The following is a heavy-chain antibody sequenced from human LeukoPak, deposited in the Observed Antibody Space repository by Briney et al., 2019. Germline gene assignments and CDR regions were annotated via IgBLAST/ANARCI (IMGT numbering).Heavy chain of an antibody. J-gene: IGHJ2*01. CDR2: INHSGST. V-gene: IGHV4-34*01. CDR1: GGSFSGYY. Sequence: SETLSLTCAVYGGSFSGYYWSWIRQPPGKGLEWIGEINHSGSTNYNPSLKSRVTISVDTSKNQFSLKLSSVTAADTAVYYCARGSLRITMIVVVNRDWYFDLWGRGTLVTVPS. CDR3: ARGSLRITMIVVVNRDWYFDL. D-gene: IGHD3-22*01.